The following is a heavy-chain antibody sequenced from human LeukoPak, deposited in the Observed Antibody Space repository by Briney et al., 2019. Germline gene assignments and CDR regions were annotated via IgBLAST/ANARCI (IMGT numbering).Heavy chain of an antibody. CDR3: ARGGRDCSGGGCYFNWFDP. CDR1: GGTFSSYA. CDR2: IIPILGIA. Sequence: ASVKVSCKASGGTFSSYAISWVRQAPGQGLEWMGRIIPILGIANYAQKFQGRVTITADKSTSTAYMELSSLRSEDTAVYYCARGGRDCSGGGCYFNWFDPWGQGTLVTVSS. V-gene: IGHV1-69*04. D-gene: IGHD2-15*01. J-gene: IGHJ5*02.